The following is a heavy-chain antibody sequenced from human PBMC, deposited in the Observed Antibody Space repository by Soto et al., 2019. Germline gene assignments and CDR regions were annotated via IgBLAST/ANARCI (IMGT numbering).Heavy chain of an antibody. CDR3: SRADSNYGDYLPEARGTSWGGDY. CDR2: IIPIFGTA. J-gene: IGHJ4*02. Sequence: QVQLVQSGAEVKKPGSSVKVSCKASGGTFSSYAISWVRQAPGQGLEWMGGIIPIFGTANYAQKFQGRVTISADESTSTAHMESSSRSCEDTAVYYCSRADSNYGDYLPEARGTSWGGDYWGQGTLVTVSS. V-gene: IGHV1-69*01. CDR1: GGTFSSYA. D-gene: IGHD4-17*01.